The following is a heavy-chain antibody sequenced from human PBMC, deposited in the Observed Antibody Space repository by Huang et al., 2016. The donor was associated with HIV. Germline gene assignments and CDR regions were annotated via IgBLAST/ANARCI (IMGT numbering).Heavy chain of an antibody. Sequence: QLQLQESGPGLVKPSETLSLTCTVSGGSISSSSYYWGWIRQPPGKGLEWMGTIYYSGSTYYNPCLRGRVTISVDTSKNQFSVKVGCGTAADTSVYYCARHERWAMVRGGPQWGFDYWGQGALVTVSS. V-gene: IGHV4-39*01. CDR1: GGSISSSSYY. D-gene: IGHD3-10*01. CDR2: IYYSGST. CDR3: ARHERWAMVRGGPQWGFDY. J-gene: IGHJ4*02.